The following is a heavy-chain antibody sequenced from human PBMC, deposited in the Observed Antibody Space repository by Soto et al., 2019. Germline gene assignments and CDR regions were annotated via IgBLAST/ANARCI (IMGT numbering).Heavy chain of an antibody. J-gene: IGHJ1*01. CDR2: IHTDGSST. CDR1: GFTFSNYF. V-gene: IGHV3-74*01. Sequence: EVQLVESGGGLVQPGGSLRLSCVASGFTFSNYFMHWVRQAPGKGLVCVSGIHTDGSSTNYADSVKGRFTISRDNAKNTLYLQMNGLRVDDTSVYYCATSFVRGQGTLVTVSS. D-gene: IGHD2-2*01. CDR3: ATSFV.